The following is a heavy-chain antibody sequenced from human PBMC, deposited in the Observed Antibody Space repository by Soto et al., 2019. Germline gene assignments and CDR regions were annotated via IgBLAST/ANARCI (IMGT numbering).Heavy chain of an antibody. J-gene: IGHJ6*02. Sequence: PSETLSRTCTVSGDSITSNNYFWDWIRHPPGKGLEWIGSIYYSGTTYYNPSLNSRVTMSVDRSKNQFSLKLSSVTAADTAVYYCAASALIGTGYYYYGMDVWGQGTTVT. D-gene: IGHD1-1*01. CDR1: GDSITSNNYF. CDR2: IYYSGTT. V-gene: IGHV4-39*01. CDR3: AASALIGTGYYYYGMDV.